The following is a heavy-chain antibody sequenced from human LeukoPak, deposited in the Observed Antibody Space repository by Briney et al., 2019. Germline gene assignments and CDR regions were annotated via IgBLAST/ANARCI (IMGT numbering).Heavy chain of an antibody. V-gene: IGHV3-30-3*01. CDR1: GFTFSSYA. J-gene: IGHJ3*02. CDR3: ARTMITFGGVIPEDAFDI. CDR2: ISYDGSNK. D-gene: IGHD3-16*02. Sequence: GGSLRLSCAASGFTFSSYAMHWVRQAPGKGLEWVAVISYDGSNKYYADSVKGRFTISRDNSKNTLYLQMNSLRAEDTAVYYCARTMITFGGVIPEDAFDIWGQGTMVTVSS.